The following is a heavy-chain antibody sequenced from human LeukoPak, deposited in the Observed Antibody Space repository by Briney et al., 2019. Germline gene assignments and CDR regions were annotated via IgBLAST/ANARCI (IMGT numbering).Heavy chain of an antibody. CDR1: GGSFSGYY. CDR3: ARGSDPWSGYYLGY. J-gene: IGHJ4*02. D-gene: IGHD3-3*01. Sequence: SETLSLTCAVYGGSFSGYYWSWIRQPPGKGLEWIGEINHSGSTYYNPSLKSRVTISVDTSKNQFSLKLSSVTAADTAVYYCARGSDPWSGYYLGYWGQGTLVTVSS. V-gene: IGHV4-34*01. CDR2: INHSGST.